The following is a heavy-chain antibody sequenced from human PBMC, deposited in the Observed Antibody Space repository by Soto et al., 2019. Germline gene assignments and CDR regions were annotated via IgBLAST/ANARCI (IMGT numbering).Heavy chain of an antibody. Sequence: EVQLVESGGGLVKPGGSLTLSCGASGFAFRSYNMNWVRQAPGKGLEWVASISSGSSNIYYADSVKGRFTISRDNAKNSLYLQMDGLRAEDSAVYYWASTTVVAATFDFWGQGTLVTVSS. CDR1: GFAFRSYN. D-gene: IGHD2-15*01. CDR2: ISSGSSNI. J-gene: IGHJ4*02. CDR3: ASTTVVAATFDF. V-gene: IGHV3-21*01.